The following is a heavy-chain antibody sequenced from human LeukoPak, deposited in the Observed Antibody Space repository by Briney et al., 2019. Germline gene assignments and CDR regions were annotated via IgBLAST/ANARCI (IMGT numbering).Heavy chain of an antibody. J-gene: IGHJ4*02. Sequence: GGSLRLSCAASGFTFSNYAMSWVRQAPGKGLEWVSTISDRGGSTYYADSVKGRFTISRDNSKNTLYLQMNSLRAEDTAVYYCAKANSITIFGVISPVDYWGQGTLVTVSS. CDR3: AKANSITIFGVISPVDY. V-gene: IGHV3-23*01. D-gene: IGHD3-3*01. CDR1: GFTFSNYA. CDR2: ISDRGGST.